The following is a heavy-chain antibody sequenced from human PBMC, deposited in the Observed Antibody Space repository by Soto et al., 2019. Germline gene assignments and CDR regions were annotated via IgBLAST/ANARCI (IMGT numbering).Heavy chain of an antibody. D-gene: IGHD3-10*01. CDR1: AGTFSSYA. CDR2: ISPIFGTA. CDR3: AREQRVVRGVITSPCVDV. J-gene: IGHJ6*02. Sequence: QVQLVQSGAEVKKPGSSVKVSCKASAGTFSSYAISWMRQAPGPGPEWMGGISPIFGTANYAPKFQGRVTITEDEATSTAYMEQRSLRSEDTAVSYYAREQRVVRGVITSPCVDVSGQGTTVTVSS. V-gene: IGHV1-69*01.